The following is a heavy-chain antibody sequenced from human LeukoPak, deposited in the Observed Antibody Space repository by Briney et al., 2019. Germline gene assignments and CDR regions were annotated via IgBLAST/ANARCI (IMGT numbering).Heavy chain of an antibody. V-gene: IGHV4-39*01. Sequence: AETLSLTCTVSGGSISSSSYYRGWIRQPPGKGLEWIGSIYYSGSTYYNPSLKSRVTISVDTSKNQFSLKLSSVTAADTAVYYCARRLGTFYGMDVWGQGTTVTVSS. D-gene: IGHD7-27*01. CDR1: GGSISSSSYY. CDR2: IYYSGST. J-gene: IGHJ6*02. CDR3: ARRLGTFYGMDV.